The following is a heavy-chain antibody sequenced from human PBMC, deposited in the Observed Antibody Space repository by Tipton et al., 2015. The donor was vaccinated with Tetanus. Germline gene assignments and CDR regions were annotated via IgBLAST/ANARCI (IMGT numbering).Heavy chain of an antibody. V-gene: IGHV3-11*06. CDR2: ISSTSSYI. Sequence: GSLRLSCTVSGGSMSNNYWSWIRQPPGKGLEWVSSISSTSSYIYYADSLTGRITISRDNAKNSLYLQMNSLRAEDTAVYYCASGSALDYWGQGTLVAVSS. CDR3: ASGSALDY. D-gene: IGHD6-25*01. J-gene: IGHJ4*02. CDR1: GGSMSNNY.